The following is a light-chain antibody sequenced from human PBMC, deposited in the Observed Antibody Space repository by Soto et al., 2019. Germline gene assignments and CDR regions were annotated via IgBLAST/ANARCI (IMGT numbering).Light chain of an antibody. J-gene: IGKJ1*01. CDR2: GAS. Sequence: EIVLTQSPGTLSLSPGERATLSCRASQSVSSSNLAWYQQKPDQAPRLLIYGASSRATGIPDRFSGSGSGTDFTLTISRLESEDFAVYYCQQYGSTPRTFGQGTKVEIK. CDR3: QQYGSTPRT. CDR1: QSVSSSN. V-gene: IGKV3-20*01.